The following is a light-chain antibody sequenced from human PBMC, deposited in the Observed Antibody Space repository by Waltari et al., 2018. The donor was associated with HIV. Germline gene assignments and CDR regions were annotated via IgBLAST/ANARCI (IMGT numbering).Light chain of an antibody. Sequence: QSVLTQPPSASGTPGQRITISCSGSSSKIGNNYVHWYQHLPGTAPKLLIYRHNQRASGVPDRFSGSKSGTSASRAISGLRSEEEADYYCVTWADRSSGPVVFGGGTKVTVL. CDR1: SSKIGNNY. J-gene: IGLJ2*01. CDR3: VTWADRSSGPVV. CDR2: RHN. V-gene: IGLV1-47*01.